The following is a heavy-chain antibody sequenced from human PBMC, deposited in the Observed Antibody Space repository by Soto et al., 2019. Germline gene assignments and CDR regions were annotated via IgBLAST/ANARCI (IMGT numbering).Heavy chain of an antibody. CDR2: IYSGGST. CDR1: GFTVSSNY. D-gene: IGHD3-22*01. Sequence: EVQLVESGGGLVQPGGSLRLSCAASGFTVSSNYMSWVRQAPGKGLEWVSVIYSGGSTYYADSVKGRFTISRHNSKYTLYLQMNSLRAEDTAVYYCASGYYDSIGYYRLFDYWGKGTLVTVSS. CDR3: ASGYYDSIGYYRLFDY. V-gene: IGHV3-53*04. J-gene: IGHJ4*02.